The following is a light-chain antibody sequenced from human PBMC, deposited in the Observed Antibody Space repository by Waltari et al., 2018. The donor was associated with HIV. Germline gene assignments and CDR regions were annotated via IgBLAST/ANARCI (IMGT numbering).Light chain of an antibody. CDR1: QSVNSH. CDR2: GAS. Sequence: EVVMTQSPVTLSVSRGERVTLSCRASQSVNSHLAWYQHKPGQAPRLLIYGASTRATGIPARFSGSGSGTEFSLTISSLRSEDFAVYYCQQYNNWPPYTFGQGTKLEIK. J-gene: IGKJ2*01. CDR3: QQYNNWPPYT. V-gene: IGKV3-15*01.